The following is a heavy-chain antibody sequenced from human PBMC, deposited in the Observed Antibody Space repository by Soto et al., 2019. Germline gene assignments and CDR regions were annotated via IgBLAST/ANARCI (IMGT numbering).Heavy chain of an antibody. CDR3: ARVRYYYDSSPHDWFDP. V-gene: IGHV1-18*01. J-gene: IGHJ5*02. Sequence: AASVKVSCKASGYTFTSYGISWVRQAPGQGLEWMGWISAYNGNTNYAQKLQGRVTMTTDTSTSTAYMELRSLRSDDTAVYYCARVRYYYDSSPHDWFDPWGQGTLVTVSS. D-gene: IGHD3-22*01. CDR1: GYTFTSYG. CDR2: ISAYNGNT.